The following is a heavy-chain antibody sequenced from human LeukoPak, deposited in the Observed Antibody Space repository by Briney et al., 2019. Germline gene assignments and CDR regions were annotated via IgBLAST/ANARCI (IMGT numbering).Heavy chain of an antibody. J-gene: IGHJ3*02. V-gene: IGHV4-59*01. CDR1: GGSISSYY. CDR3: ARAGDGYNYKGTFDI. Sequence: ASETLSLTCTVSGGSISSYYWSWIRQPPGKGLEWIGYIYYSGSPDYNPSLKSRVTISVDTSKNQFSLKLRSMTAADTAVYYCARAGDGYNYKGTFDIWGQGTMVTVSS. D-gene: IGHD5-24*01. CDR2: IYYSGSP.